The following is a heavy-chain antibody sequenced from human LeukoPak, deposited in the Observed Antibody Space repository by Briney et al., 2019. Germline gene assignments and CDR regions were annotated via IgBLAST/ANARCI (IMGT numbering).Heavy chain of an antibody. D-gene: IGHD3-22*01. V-gene: IGHV3-21*01. CDR3: ARTYYYDSSGQLRYFQH. Sequence: GGSLRLSCAASGFTFSSYSMNWVRQAPGKGLEWVSSISSSSSYIYYADSVKGRFTISRDNAKNSLYLQMNSLRAEDTAVYYCARTYYYDSSGQLRYFQHWGQGTLVTVSS. J-gene: IGHJ1*01. CDR1: GFTFSSYS. CDR2: ISSSSSYI.